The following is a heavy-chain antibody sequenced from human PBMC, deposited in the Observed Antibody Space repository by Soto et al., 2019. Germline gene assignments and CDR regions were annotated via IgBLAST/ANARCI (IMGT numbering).Heavy chain of an antibody. D-gene: IGHD3-22*01. V-gene: IGHV3-33*01. CDR2: IWYDGSNK. J-gene: IGHJ4*02. Sequence: QVQLVESGGCVVQPGRSLRLSCVASGFTFSSYGMHWVRQAPGKGLEWVAVIWYDGSNKYYADSVKGRFTISRDNSKNMLCLQMNSLRAEDTAVYYCARPHYYDSSGYYWDYWGQGTLVTVSS. CDR1: GFTFSSYG. CDR3: ARPHYYDSSGYYWDY.